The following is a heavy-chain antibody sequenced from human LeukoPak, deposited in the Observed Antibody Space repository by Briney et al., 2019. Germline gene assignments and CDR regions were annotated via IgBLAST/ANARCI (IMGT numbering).Heavy chain of an antibody. CDR1: GGSISSYY. CDR2: IYYSGST. D-gene: IGHD4-17*01. J-gene: IGHJ3*02. V-gene: IGHV4-59*08. Sequence: PSETLSLTCTVSGGSISSYYWSWIRQPPGKGLEWIGYIYYSGSTNYNPSLKSRVTISVDTSKNQFSLKLSSVTAADTAVYYCARLYPTVTNAFDIWGQGTMVTVSS. CDR3: ARLYPTVTNAFDI.